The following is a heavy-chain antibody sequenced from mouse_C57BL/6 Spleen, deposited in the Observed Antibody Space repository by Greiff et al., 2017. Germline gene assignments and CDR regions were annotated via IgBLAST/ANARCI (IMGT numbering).Heavy chain of an antibody. V-gene: IGHV1-80*01. CDR1: GYAFSSYW. J-gene: IGHJ4*01. Sequence: VQVVESGAELVKPGASVKISCKASGYAFSSYWMNWVKQRPGKGLEWIGQIYPGDGDTNYNGKFKGKATLTADKSSSTAYMQLSSLTSEDSAVYFCARKGGYYAMDYWGQGTSVTVSS. CDR2: IYPGDGDT. D-gene: IGHD1-1*02. CDR3: ARKGGYYAMDY.